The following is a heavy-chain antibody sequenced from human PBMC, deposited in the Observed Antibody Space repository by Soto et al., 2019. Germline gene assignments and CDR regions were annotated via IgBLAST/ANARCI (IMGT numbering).Heavy chain of an antibody. V-gene: IGHV3-43*01. Sequence: GGSLRLSCAASGFTFDDYTMHWVRQAPGKGLEWVSLISWDGGSTYYADSVKGRFTISRDNSKNSLYLQMNSLRTEDTALYYCAKDRSPHIAVAGGVGFDYWGQGTLVTVSS. CDR3: AKDRSPHIAVAGGVGFDY. J-gene: IGHJ4*02. CDR1: GFTFDDYT. D-gene: IGHD6-19*01. CDR2: ISWDGGST.